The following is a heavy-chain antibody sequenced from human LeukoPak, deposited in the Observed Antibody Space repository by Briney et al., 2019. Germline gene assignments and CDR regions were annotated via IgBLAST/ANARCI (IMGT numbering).Heavy chain of an antibody. CDR3: ARVLGYYYDSGGYYSLEY. V-gene: IGHV1-69*13. CDR2: IIPMFGTP. Sequence: SVKVSCKASGGTFSSYATNWVRQAPGQGLEWMGGIIPMFGTPNYAQKFQGRVTITADESTSTAYMELSSLRSEDTAVYYCARVLGYYYDSGGYYSLEYWGQGTLVTVSS. CDR1: GGTFSSYA. D-gene: IGHD3-22*01. J-gene: IGHJ4*01.